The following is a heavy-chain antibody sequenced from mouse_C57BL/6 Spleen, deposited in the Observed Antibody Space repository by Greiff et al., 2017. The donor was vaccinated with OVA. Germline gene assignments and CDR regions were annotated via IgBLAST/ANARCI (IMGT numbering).Heavy chain of an antibody. D-gene: IGHD1-1*01. V-gene: IGHV1-69*01. CDR2: IDPSDSYT. Sequence: VQLQQSGAELVMPGASVKLSCKASGYTFTSYWMHWVKQRPGQGLEWIGEIDPSDSYTNYNQKFKGKATLTVDKSASTAYMQLSSRTSKDSAVYYCARGNYGSSYWYFDVWGTGTTVTVSS. J-gene: IGHJ1*03. CDR3: ARGNYGSSYWYFDV. CDR1: GYTFTSYW.